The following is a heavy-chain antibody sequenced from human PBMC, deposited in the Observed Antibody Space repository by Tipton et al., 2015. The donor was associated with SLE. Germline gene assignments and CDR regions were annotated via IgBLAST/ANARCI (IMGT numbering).Heavy chain of an antibody. Sequence: LRLSCTVSGGSISSHYWSWIRQPPGKGLEWIGYIYYSGSTNYNPSLKSRVTISVDTSKTQFSLKLSSVTAADTAVYYCARDHGGSYYGWFDPWGQGTLVTVSS. CDR1: GGSISSHY. V-gene: IGHV4-59*11. J-gene: IGHJ5*02. CDR3: ARDHGGSYYGWFDP. CDR2: IYYSGST. D-gene: IGHD1-26*01.